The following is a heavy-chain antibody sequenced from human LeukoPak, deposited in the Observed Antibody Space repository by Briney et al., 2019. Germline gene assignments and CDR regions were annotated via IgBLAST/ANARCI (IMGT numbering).Heavy chain of an antibody. J-gene: IGHJ4*02. D-gene: IGHD6-13*01. CDR1: GGMFSSYA. Sequence: SVKVSCKASGGMFSSYAISWARQAPGQGLEWMGGIIPLFGTANYAQKFQGRVTITADKSTSTAYMELSSLRSEDTAVYYCAPIAAAGTGVNWGQGTLVTVSS. V-gene: IGHV1-69*06. CDR2: IIPLFGTA. CDR3: APIAAAGTGVN.